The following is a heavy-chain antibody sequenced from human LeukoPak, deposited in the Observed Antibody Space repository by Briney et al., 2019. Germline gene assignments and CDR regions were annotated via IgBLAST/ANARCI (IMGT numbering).Heavy chain of an antibody. J-gene: IGHJ5*02. CDR2: FDPEDGET. D-gene: IGHD1-7*01. Sequence: ASVKVSCKVSGYTLTELSMYWVRQAPGKGLEWMGGFDPEDGETIYAQKFQGRVTMTEDTSTDTAYMELSSVTAADTAVYYCARAYNWNSNWFDPWGQGTLVTVSS. CDR3: ARAYNWNSNWFDP. V-gene: IGHV1-24*01. CDR1: GYTLTELS.